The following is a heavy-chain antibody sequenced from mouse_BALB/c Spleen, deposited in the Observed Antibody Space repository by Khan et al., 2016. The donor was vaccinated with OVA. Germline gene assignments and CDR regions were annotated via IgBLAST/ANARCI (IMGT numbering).Heavy chain of an antibody. Sequence: QVQLQQSGAELAKPGASVKMSCKASGYTFTTYWLHWVKQRPGQGLEWIGYINPTSGYTDYNEKFKDKATLSADKSSSTAYMQLSSLTSEDSAVFYCTSGRIGYWGQGTTLTVSS. J-gene: IGHJ2*01. CDR1: GYTFTTYW. CDR3: TSGRIGY. V-gene: IGHV1-7*01. D-gene: IGHD1-1*02. CDR2: INPTSGYT.